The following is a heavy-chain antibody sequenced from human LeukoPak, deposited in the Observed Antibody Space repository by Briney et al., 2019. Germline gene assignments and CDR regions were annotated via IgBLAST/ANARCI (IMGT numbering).Heavy chain of an antibody. Sequence: GGSLRLSCAASGFTFSNYGMHWVRQAPGKGLEWVAFIRYDGTYKYYADSVKGRFTISRDNSKNTLYLQMNSLRAEDTAVYYCAKDDPYSSSWTVKYFDYWGQGTLVTVSS. CDR1: GFTFSNYG. J-gene: IGHJ4*02. D-gene: IGHD6-13*01. V-gene: IGHV3-30*02. CDR3: AKDDPYSSSWTVKYFDY. CDR2: IRYDGTYK.